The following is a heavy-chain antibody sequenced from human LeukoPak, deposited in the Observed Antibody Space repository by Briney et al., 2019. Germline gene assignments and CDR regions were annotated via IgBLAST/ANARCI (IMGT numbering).Heavy chain of an antibody. V-gene: IGHV3-21*01. CDR2: ISSSSSYI. J-gene: IGHJ5*02. CDR3: ARDAKVTMVRGVNSPSRGWFDP. D-gene: IGHD3-10*01. CDR1: GFTFSSYS. Sequence: PGGSLRLSCAASGFTFSSYSMNWVRQAPGKGLEWVSSISSSSSYIYYADSVKGRFTISRDNVKNSLYLQMNSLRAEDTAVYYCARDAKVTMVRGVNSPSRGWFDPWGQGTLVTVSS.